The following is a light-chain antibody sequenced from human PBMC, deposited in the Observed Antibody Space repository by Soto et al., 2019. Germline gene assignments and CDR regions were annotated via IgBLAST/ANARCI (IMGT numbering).Light chain of an antibody. CDR3: SSYAGSTNPNFV. J-gene: IGLJ1*01. V-gene: IGLV2-8*01. Sequence: HSVLDKPPSASGVPRRAVTISCTGTSSDVGGYNYVSWYQQHPGKAPKLMIYEVNKRPSGVPDRFSGSKSGNTASPTVAGLQAEDEADYYCSSYAGSTNPNFVFGTGTEVTVL. CDR1: SSDVGGYNY. CDR2: EVN.